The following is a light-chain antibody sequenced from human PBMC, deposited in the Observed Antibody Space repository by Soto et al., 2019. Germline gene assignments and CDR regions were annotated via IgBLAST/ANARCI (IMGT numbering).Light chain of an antibody. CDR2: KAS. Sequence: DIQMTPSPSTPAASVGDRVTHTCRSSQSISNWLAWYQQKPGEAPKLLIYKASTLESGVPSRFSGSGSGTEFTLTISSLHPDDFATYYCQQYNTDETFGQGTKVDIK. V-gene: IGKV1-5*03. CDR1: QSISNW. J-gene: IGKJ1*01. CDR3: QQYNTDET.